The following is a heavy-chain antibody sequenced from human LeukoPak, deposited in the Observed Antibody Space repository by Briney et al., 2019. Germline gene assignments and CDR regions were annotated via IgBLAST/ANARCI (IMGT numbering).Heavy chain of an antibody. CDR2: ISGSGGNT. CDR3: ARDPSRDYGDYYDY. J-gene: IGHJ4*02. Sequence: GGSLRLSCAASGFTFSRNGMTWVRQAPGKGLEWVSAISGSGGNTYYADSVKGRFTISRDNSKNTLYLQMNSLRAEDTAVYYCARDPSRDYGDYYDYWGQGALVTVSS. CDR1: GFTFSRNG. D-gene: IGHD4-17*01. V-gene: IGHV3-23*01.